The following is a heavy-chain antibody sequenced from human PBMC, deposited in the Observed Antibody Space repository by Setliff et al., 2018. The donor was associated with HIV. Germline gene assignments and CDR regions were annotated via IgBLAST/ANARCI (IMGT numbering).Heavy chain of an antibody. D-gene: IGHD6-19*01. CDR3: AREATPRHSSGWVYFDY. CDR1: GFTFDNVD. CDR2: ITGSGDTI. Sequence: PGGSLRLSCAASGFTFDNVDMNWVRQAPGKGPEWVSYITGSGDTIYYADSVKGRFTMSRDNAKDSVYLQMNTLRVEDTAVYYCAREATPRHSSGWVYFDYWGQGMMVTVSS. V-gene: IGHV3-48*03. J-gene: IGHJ4*02.